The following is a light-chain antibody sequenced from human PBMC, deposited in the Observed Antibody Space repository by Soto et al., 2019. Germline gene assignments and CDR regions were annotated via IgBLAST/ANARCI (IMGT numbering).Light chain of an antibody. V-gene: IGKV1-9*01. CDR1: QGLNSY. J-gene: IGKJ4*01. CDR3: QQLNSYPVT. Sequence: DIQLTQSPSFLSASVGDRVTITCRASQGLNSYFAWYQQKPGKAPKLLLYATSTLQSVFPSRFSGSGSGAEFTLTITSLRPEDIATYYCQQLNSYPVTFGGGTKVEIK. CDR2: ATS.